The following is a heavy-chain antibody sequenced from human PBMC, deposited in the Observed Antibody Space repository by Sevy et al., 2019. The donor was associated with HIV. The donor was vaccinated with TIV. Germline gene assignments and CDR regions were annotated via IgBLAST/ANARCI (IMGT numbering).Heavy chain of an antibody. CDR3: ARTSRFLEWLLPGGPDYGMDV. CDR1: GGSFSGYY. CDR2: INHSGST. D-gene: IGHD3-3*01. V-gene: IGHV4-34*01. J-gene: IGHJ6*02. Sequence: SETLSLTCAVYGGSFSGYYWSWIRQPPGKGLEWIGEINHSGSTNYNPSLKSRVTISVDTSKNQFSLKLSSVTAADTAMYYCARTSRFLEWLLPGGPDYGMDVWGQGTTVTVSS.